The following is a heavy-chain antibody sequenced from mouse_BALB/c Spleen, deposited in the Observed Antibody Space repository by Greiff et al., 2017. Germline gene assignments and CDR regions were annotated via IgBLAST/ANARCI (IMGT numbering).Heavy chain of an antibody. CDR1: GFTFSDYY. CDR3: ARDLTRGVDY. D-gene: IGHD3-1*01. CDR2: ISDGGSYT. J-gene: IGHJ2*01. V-gene: IGHV5-4*02. Sequence: EVQVVESGGGLVKPGGSLKLSCAASGFTFSDYYMYWVRQTPEKRLEWVATISDGGSYTYYPDSVKGRFTISRDNAKNNLYLQMSSLKSEDTAMYNCARDLTRGVDYWGAGTTLTDSS.